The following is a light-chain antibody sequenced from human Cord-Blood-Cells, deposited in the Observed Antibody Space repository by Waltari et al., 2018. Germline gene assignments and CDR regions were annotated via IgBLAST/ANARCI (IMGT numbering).Light chain of an antibody. CDR1: QSLLHSNGYNY. Sequence: DIVMTQSPLSLPVTPGEPASISCRPSQSLLHSNGYNYLDWYLQKPGQSPQLLINLGSNRASGVPDRFSGSGSGTDFTLKISRVEAEDVGVYYCMQALQTPLTFGPGTKVDIK. CDR2: LGS. J-gene: IGKJ3*01. V-gene: IGKV2-28*01. CDR3: MQALQTPLT.